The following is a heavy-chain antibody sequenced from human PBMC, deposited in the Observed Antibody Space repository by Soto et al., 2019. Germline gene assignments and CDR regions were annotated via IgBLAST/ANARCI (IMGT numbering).Heavy chain of an antibody. J-gene: IGHJ5*02. CDR2: IYYSGST. Sequence: SETLSLTCTVSGGSISSSSYYWGWIRQPPGKGLEWIGSIYYSGSTYYNPSLKSRVTISVDTSKNQFSLKLSSVTAADTAVYYCARHLDTAMVISWFDPWGQGTLVTVSS. CDR3: ARHLDTAMVISWFDP. V-gene: IGHV4-39*01. CDR1: GGSISSSSYY. D-gene: IGHD5-18*01.